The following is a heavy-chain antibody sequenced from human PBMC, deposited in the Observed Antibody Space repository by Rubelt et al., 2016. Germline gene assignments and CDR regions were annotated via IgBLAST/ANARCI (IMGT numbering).Heavy chain of an antibody. CDR1: SGFISSTDYY. CDR2: IYYSGST. J-gene: IGHJ4*02. Sequence: QLQLQESGPGLVKPSETLSLTCTVSSGFISSTDYYWGWIRQPPGKGLEWIGSIYYSGSTYYNPSLKTRVSISVDTSKNQFSLKLNSETAADTAVYYCARDRHSYGFWGQGTLVTVSS. CDR3: ARDRHSYGF. D-gene: IGHD5-18*01. V-gene: IGHV4-39*02.